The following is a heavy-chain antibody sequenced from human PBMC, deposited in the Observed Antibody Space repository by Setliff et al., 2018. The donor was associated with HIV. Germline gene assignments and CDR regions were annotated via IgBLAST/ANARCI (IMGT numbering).Heavy chain of an antibody. V-gene: IGHV3-48*01. Sequence: LRLSCATSEFTLSGYSMSWVRQVPGKGLEWLSYISGSGETKYYADSVTGRFTISRDNSQNTLYLQLNSVRAEDTALYYCARDFTQWQQLPDYMDVWGKGTAVTVSS. CDR3: ARDFTQWQQLPDYMDV. CDR2: ISGSGETK. D-gene: IGHD6-13*01. J-gene: IGHJ6*03. CDR1: EFTLSGYS.